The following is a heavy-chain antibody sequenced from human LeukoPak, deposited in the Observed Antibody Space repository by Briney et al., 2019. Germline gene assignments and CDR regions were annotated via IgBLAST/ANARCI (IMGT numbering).Heavy chain of an antibody. Sequence: GGSLRLSCAASGFTFSSYGMHWARQAPGKGLEWVAVIWYDGSNKYYADSVKGRFTISRDNSKNTLYLQMNSLRAEDTAVYYCARESYRGTAMVFAVDYWGQGTLVTVSS. CDR1: GFTFSSYG. CDR3: ARESYRGTAMVFAVDY. J-gene: IGHJ4*02. CDR2: IWYDGSNK. D-gene: IGHD5-18*01. V-gene: IGHV3-33*01.